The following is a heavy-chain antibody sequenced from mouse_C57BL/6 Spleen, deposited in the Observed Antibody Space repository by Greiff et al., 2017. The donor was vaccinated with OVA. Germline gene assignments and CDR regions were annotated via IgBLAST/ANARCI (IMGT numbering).Heavy chain of an antibody. CDR3: AVSSSSYDNAMDY. D-gene: IGHD2-12*01. Sequence: EVQLQQSGPELVKPGASVKISCKASGYTFTDYNMDWVKQSHGKSLEWIGDINPNNGGTIYNQKFKGKATLTVDKSSSTAYMELRSLTSEDTAVYYCAVSSSSYDNAMDYWGQGTSVTVSS. J-gene: IGHJ4*01. CDR2: INPNNGGT. V-gene: IGHV1-18*01. CDR1: GYTFTDYN.